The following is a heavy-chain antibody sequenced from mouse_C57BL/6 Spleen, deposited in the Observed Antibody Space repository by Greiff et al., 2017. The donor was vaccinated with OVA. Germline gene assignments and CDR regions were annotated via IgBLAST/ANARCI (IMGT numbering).Heavy chain of an antibody. J-gene: IGHJ2*01. CDR2: IRNKANGYTT. V-gene: IGHV7-3*01. Sequence: EVKVVESGGGLVQPGGSLSLSCAASGFTFTDYYMSWVRQPPGKALEWLGFIRNKANGYTTEYSASVKGRFTISRDNSQSILYLQMNALRAEDSATYYCARVIRGYFDYWGQGTTLTVSS. D-gene: IGHD1-1*01. CDR3: ARVIRGYFDY. CDR1: GFTFTDYY.